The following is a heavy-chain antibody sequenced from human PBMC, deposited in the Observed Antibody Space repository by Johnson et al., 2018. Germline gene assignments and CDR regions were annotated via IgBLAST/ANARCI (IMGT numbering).Heavy chain of an antibody. Sequence: VQLQESGGGLVQPGGSLRLSCTASGFTFSSYSMNWVRQAPGKGLEWVSYIHATGRTVYYADSVKGRFTVSRDNAENSVQLQRTSLRAEDTAVYYCARDRVDSTPGPFDYWGQGTLVTVSS. D-gene: IGHD4-11*01. CDR3: ARDRVDSTPGPFDY. J-gene: IGHJ4*02. CDR2: IHATGRTV. V-gene: IGHV3-48*01. CDR1: GFTFSSYS.